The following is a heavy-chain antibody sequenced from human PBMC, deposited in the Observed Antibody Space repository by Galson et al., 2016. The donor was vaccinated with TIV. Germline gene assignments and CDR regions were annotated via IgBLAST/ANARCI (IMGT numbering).Heavy chain of an antibody. CDR2: VSSSFTPL. CDR1: GFTFSIYT. D-gene: IGHD5-24*01. J-gene: IGHJ4*02. V-gene: IGHV3-48*01. Sequence: SLRLSCAASGFTFSIYTMNWVRQAPGKGLEWISYVSSSFTPLYYADSVRGRFTISRDNAKNSLYLQMNSLRAEDTAVYYCAREGRDGYNPYLDFWGQGTLVTVSS. CDR3: AREGRDGYNPYLDF.